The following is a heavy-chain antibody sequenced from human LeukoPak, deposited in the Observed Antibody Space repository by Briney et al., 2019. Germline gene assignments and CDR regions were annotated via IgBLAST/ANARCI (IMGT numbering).Heavy chain of an antibody. V-gene: IGHV3-33*01. CDR3: ARDIGYYYDGSGYDD. CDR2: SWSVGSNE. D-gene: IGHD3-22*01. Sequence: PGGSLRLSCAASALTFSRYATHWVRQPPGKGLEWVAESWSVGSNENYADSVKGRFIISRDNSKNTLYLEMNSLRAEDTAVYYCARDIGYYYDGSGYDDWGQGTLVIVSP. CDR1: ALTFSRYA. J-gene: IGHJ4*02.